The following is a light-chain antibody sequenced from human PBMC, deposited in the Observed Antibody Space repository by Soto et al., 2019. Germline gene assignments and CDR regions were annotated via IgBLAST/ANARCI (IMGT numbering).Light chain of an antibody. J-gene: IGKJ4*01. Sequence: DIQMTQSPSTLYAIVGDRVTITCRASQSITGWLAWYQQKPGKAPKLLIYDASTLEVGVPSRLSGSGSGTEFTLTISRLQPDVFASYYCHHCTLTFGQGTKVDIK. CDR3: HHCTLT. CDR2: DAS. CDR1: QSITGW. V-gene: IGKV1-5*01.